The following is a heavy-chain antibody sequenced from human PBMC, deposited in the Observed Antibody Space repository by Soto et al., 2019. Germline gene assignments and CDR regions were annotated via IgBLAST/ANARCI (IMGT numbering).Heavy chain of an antibody. Sequence: XGTLSLTCIVSGESISSSSYYWGWIREPPGKGLEWIGSIYYSGRTYYNPSFKSRVTISIDTSKNQFSLKLSSVTATDTAVYYCARQRTTVVTQAYFDHWGQGALVTVSS. V-gene: IGHV4-39*01. CDR2: IYYSGRT. D-gene: IGHD2-21*02. J-gene: IGHJ4*02. CDR1: GESISSSSYY. CDR3: ARQRTTVVTQAYFDH.